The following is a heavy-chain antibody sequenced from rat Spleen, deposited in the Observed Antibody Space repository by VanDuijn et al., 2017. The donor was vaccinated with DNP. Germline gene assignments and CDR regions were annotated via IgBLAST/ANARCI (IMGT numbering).Heavy chain of an antibody. Sequence: EVQLQESGPGLVKPPQSLSLTCSVTGFSITSNYWGWIRKFPGNKLEWIGHIIPSGSTSYNPSLKKRISITRDSSKNQFFLHLNSLTTEDTATYYCARHWGGSYTARFAFWGQGTLVTVSS. D-gene: IGHD1-2*01. J-gene: IGHJ3*01. V-gene: IGHV3-1*01. CDR3: ARHWGGSYTARFAF. CDR2: IIPSGST. CDR1: GFSITSNY.